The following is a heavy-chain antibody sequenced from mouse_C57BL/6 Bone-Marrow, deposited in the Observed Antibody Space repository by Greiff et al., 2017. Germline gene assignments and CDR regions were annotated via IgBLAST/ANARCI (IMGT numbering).Heavy chain of an antibody. Sequence: EVQLVESGGGLVKPGGSLKLSCAASGFTFSDYGMHWVRQAPEQGLEWVAYISSGSSTIYYADTVKGRFTISRDNAKNTLFLQMTSLRSEDTAMYYCARRYGSPCAYWGQGTLVTVSA. CDR1: GFTFSDYG. CDR2: ISSGSSTI. J-gene: IGHJ3*01. V-gene: IGHV5-17*01. CDR3: ARRYGSPCAY. D-gene: IGHD1-1*01.